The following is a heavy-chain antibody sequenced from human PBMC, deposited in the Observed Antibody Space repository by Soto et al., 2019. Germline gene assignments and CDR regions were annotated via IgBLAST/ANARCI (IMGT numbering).Heavy chain of an antibody. Sequence: QVQLVESGGGVVQPGRSLRLSCAASGFTFSSYGMHWVRQAPGKGLEWVAVISYDGSNKYYADSVKGRFTISRDNXXNTLYLQMNSLRAEDTAVYYCAAYDTDYYYYGMDVWGQGTTVTVSS. CDR2: ISYDGSNK. CDR1: GFTFSSYG. D-gene: IGHD3-22*01. CDR3: AAYDTDYYYYGMDV. J-gene: IGHJ6*02. V-gene: IGHV3-30*03.